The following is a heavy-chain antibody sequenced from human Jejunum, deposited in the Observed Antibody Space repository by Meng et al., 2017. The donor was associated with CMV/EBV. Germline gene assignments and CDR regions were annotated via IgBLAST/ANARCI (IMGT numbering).Heavy chain of an antibody. CDR1: GGSISTYY. Sequence: TCTVSGGSISTYYWTWIRQPPGKELEWIGYVHSGENTNYNPSLKSRVTMSTDTSRNEISLKLSSVTAADTAVYYCASAPGYYFDYWGQGTLVTVSS. CDR3: ASAPGYYFDY. D-gene: IGHD3-10*01. J-gene: IGHJ4*02. CDR2: VHSGENT. V-gene: IGHV4-59*12.